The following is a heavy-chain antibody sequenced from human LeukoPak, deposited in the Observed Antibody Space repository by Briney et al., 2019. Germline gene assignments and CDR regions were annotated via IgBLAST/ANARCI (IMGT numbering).Heavy chain of an antibody. CDR3: AMTGITVSGGFDI. V-gene: IGHV4-39*07. CDR1: GDSISTSNSY. CDR2: IYYSGNT. Sequence: SETLSLTCTVSGDSISTSNSYWGWIRQPPGKGLEWIGSIYYSGNTYYNASLKSRVTISVDTSKNQFSLRLSSVTAADTAVYYCAMTGITVSGGFDIWGQGTMVTVSS. D-gene: IGHD6-19*01. J-gene: IGHJ3*02.